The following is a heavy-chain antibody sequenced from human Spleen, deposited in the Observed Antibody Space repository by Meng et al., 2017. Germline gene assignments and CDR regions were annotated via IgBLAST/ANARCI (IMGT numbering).Heavy chain of an antibody. Sequence: GESLKISCAASGFTVSSNYMSWVRQAPGKGLEWVSVIYSGGSTYYADSVKGRFTISRHNSKNTLYLQMGSLRAEDMAVYYCARGGMDVWGQGTTVTVSS. CDR3: ARGGMDV. CDR1: GFTVSSNY. CDR2: IYSGGST. J-gene: IGHJ6*02. V-gene: IGHV3-53*04.